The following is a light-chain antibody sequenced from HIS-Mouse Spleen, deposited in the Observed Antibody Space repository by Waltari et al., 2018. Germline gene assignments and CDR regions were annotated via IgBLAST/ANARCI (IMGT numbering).Light chain of an antibody. CDR3: AAWDDSLSGPV. J-gene: IGLJ3*02. Sequence: QSVLTQPPSASGTPGQRVTISCSGSSSNIGSNYVYWYKQLPGTAPKLLICRNNQRSSGVPDRFSGSKSGTSASRAISGLRSEDEADYYCAAWDDSLSGPVFGGGTKLTVL. CDR2: RNN. V-gene: IGLV1-47*01. CDR1: SSNIGSNY.